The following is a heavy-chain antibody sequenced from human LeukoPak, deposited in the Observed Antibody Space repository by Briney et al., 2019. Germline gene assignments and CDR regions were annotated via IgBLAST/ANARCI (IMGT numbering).Heavy chain of an antibody. Sequence: GGSLRLSCEASGFTASSNYVSWVRQAPGKGLECVSAISATGGATYYADSVKGRITISRDNSKSTLYLQMNSLRAEDTAVYYCVKADGVTPEWGQGTLVTVSS. CDR1: GFTASSNY. CDR3: VKADGVTPE. V-gene: IGHV3-23*01. CDR2: ISATGGAT. D-gene: IGHD5-18*01. J-gene: IGHJ4*02.